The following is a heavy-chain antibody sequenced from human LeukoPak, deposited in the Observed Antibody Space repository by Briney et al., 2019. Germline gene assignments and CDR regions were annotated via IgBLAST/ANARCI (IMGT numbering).Heavy chain of an antibody. CDR2: INPNSGGT. Sequence: GSVKVSCKASGYTFTGYYMHWVRQAPGQGLEWMGWINPNSGGTNYAQKFRGRVTMTRNTSISTAYMELSSLRSEDTAVYYCARGNTYYDFWSGYREDYWGQGTLVTVSS. V-gene: IGHV1-2*02. D-gene: IGHD3-3*01. CDR3: ARGNTYYDFWSGYREDY. CDR1: GYTFTGYY. J-gene: IGHJ4*02.